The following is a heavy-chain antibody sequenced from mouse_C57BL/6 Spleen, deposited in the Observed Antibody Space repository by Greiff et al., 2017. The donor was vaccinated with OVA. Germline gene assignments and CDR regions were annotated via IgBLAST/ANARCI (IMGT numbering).Heavy chain of an antibody. J-gene: IGHJ3*01. V-gene: IGHV1-64*01. CDR3: ASITYDYDGFAY. CDR1: GYTFTSYW. CDR2: IHPNSGST. Sequence: QVQLQQPGAELVKPGASVKLSCKASGYTFTSYWMHWVKQRPGQGLEWIGMIHPNSGSTNYNEKFKSKATLTVDKSSRPAYMQLSRLTSADSAVYYYASITYDYDGFAYWGQGTLVTVSA. D-gene: IGHD2-4*01.